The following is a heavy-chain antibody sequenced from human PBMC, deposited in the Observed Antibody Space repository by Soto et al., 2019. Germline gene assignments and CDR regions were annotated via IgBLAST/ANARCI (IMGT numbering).Heavy chain of an antibody. Sequence: PSVKVSCKASGCTFSSYAISWVRQAPGQGLEWMGWISAYNGTTNYAQKLQGRVTMTTDKSTSTAYMELRSLRSDDTAVYYCARGRGYRNWFDPWGQGTLVTVS. CDR3: ARGRGYRNWFDP. CDR1: GCTFSSYA. D-gene: IGHD5-12*01. CDR2: ISAYNGTT. V-gene: IGHV1-18*01. J-gene: IGHJ5*02.